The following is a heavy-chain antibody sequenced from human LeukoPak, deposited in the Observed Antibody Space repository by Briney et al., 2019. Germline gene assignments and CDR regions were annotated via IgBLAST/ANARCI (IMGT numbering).Heavy chain of an antibody. J-gene: IGHJ3*02. Sequence: ASVKVSCKASGGTFSSYAISWVRQAPGQGLEWMGGIIPIFGTANYAQKFQGRVTITTDESTSTAYMELSSLRSEDTAVYYCARAGLGFDAFDSWGQGTMVTVSS. D-gene: IGHD3-16*01. CDR1: GGTFSSYA. V-gene: IGHV1-69*05. CDR2: IIPIFGTA. CDR3: ARAGLGFDAFDS.